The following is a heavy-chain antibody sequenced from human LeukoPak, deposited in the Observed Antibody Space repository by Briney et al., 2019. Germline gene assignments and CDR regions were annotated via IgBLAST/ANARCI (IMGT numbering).Heavy chain of an antibody. J-gene: IGHJ4*02. Sequence: SETLSLTCTVSGGSISSHYWSWIRQPAGKGLEWIGRVYTSGSTNYNPSLKSRVTISVDTSKNQFSLKLSSVTAADTAVYYCARSRGFGRFSYYFDYWGQGTLVTVSS. CDR1: GGSISSHY. V-gene: IGHV4-4*07. CDR3: ARSRGFGRFSYYFDY. D-gene: IGHD3-10*01. CDR2: VYTSGST.